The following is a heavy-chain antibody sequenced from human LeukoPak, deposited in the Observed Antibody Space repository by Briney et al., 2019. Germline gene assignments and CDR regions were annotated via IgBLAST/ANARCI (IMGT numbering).Heavy chain of an antibody. D-gene: IGHD4-17*01. CDR3: ARDDYGDRFGPWFDP. CDR2: IYYSGST. J-gene: IGHJ5*02. Sequence: TLSLTCTVSGGSISSGGYYWSWIRPHPGKGLEWIGYIYYSGSTYYNPSLKSRVTISVDTSKNQFSLKLSSVTAADTAVYYCARDDYGDRFGPWFDPWGQGTLVTVSS. V-gene: IGHV4-31*03. CDR1: GGSISSGGYY.